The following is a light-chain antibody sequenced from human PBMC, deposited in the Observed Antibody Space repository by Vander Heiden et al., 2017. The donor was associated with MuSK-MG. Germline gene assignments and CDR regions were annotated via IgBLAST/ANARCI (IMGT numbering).Light chain of an antibody. Sequence: DIVMPHSPDSLAVPLGKRSTINCKSSQSVLYSSNNKNYLTWYQQKPGQPPKLLIYWASTRESGVPDRFSGSGSGTDFTLTISSLQAEDVAVYYCQQYYSTPPTFGQGTKVEIK. CDR2: WAS. V-gene: IGKV4-1*01. J-gene: IGKJ1*01. CDR3: QQYYSTPPT. CDR1: QSVLYSSNNKNY.